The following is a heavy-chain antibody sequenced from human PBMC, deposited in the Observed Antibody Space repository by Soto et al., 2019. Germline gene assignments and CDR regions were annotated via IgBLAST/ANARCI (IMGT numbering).Heavy chain of an antibody. CDR2: ISWNSGSI. D-gene: IGHD1-26*01. CDR1: VLTFDDYA. V-gene: IGHV3-9*01. Sequence: GGSLRLPCAASVLTFDDYAMHWVRQAPGKGLEWVSGISWNSGSIGYADSVKGRFTISRDNAKNSLYLQMNSLRAEDTALYYCAKDLEVGATTEFDYWGQGTLVTVSS. CDR3: AKDLEVGATTEFDY. J-gene: IGHJ4*02.